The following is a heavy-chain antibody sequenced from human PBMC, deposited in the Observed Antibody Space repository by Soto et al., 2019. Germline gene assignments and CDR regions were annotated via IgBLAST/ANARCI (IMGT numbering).Heavy chain of an antibody. CDR1: GYTFTSYG. J-gene: IGHJ6*02. CDR2: MNPNSGNT. V-gene: IGHV1-8*01. Sequence: EASVKVSCKASGYTFTSYGITWVRQATGQGLEWMGWMNPNSGNTGYAQKFQGRVTMTRNTSISTAYMELSSLRSEDTAVYYCARGPAAAYYYGMDVWGQGTTVTVSS. D-gene: IGHD6-13*01. CDR3: ARGPAAAYYYGMDV.